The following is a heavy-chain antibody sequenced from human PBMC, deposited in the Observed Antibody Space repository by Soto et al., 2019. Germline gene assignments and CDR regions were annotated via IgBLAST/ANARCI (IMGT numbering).Heavy chain of an antibody. D-gene: IGHD2-15*01. CDR3: ARDLRMAIVVVVAARGDV. J-gene: IGHJ6*02. Sequence: SLRLSCAASGFTFSSYWMSWVRQAPGKGLEWVANIKQDGSEKYYVDSVKGRFTISRDNAKNSLYLQMNSLRAEDTAVYYCARDLRMAIVVVVAARGDVWGQGTTVTVSS. V-gene: IGHV3-7*05. CDR1: GFTFSSYW. CDR2: IKQDGSEK.